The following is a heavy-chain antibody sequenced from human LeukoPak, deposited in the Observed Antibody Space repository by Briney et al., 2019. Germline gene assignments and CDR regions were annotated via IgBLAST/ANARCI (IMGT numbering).Heavy chain of an antibody. CDR1: GFAFSSYA. CDR2: ISYDGSNN. V-gene: IGHV3-30*01. D-gene: IGHD2-8*01. CDR3: AREYYGLGYCTNGVCLGYYYYMDV. J-gene: IGHJ6*03. Sequence: PGGSLRLSCAASGFAFSSYAMHWVRQAPGKGLEWVAVISYDGSNNYYADSVKGRFTISRDNSKNTLYLQMNSLRAEDTALYYCAREYYGLGYCTNGVCLGYYYYMDVWGKGTTVTVSS.